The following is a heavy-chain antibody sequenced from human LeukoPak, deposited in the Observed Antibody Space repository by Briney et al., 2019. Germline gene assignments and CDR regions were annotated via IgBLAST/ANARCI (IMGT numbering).Heavy chain of an antibody. CDR2: IYSGGST. Sequence: GGSLRLSCAASGFTFSSNYMSWVRQAPGKGLEWVSVIYSGGSTYYSDSVMGRPTISRDNYKNTPHLLQISLRAEDTAVYYCAREMSYYGSGSYEFGYWGQGTLVPVSS. V-gene: IGHV3-66*01. J-gene: IGHJ4*02. CDR3: AREMSYYGSGSYEFGY. D-gene: IGHD3-10*01. CDR1: GFTFSSNY.